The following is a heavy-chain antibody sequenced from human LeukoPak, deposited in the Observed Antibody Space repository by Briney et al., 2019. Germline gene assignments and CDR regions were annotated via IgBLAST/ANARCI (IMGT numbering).Heavy chain of an antibody. V-gene: IGHV3-48*02. J-gene: IGHJ4*02. CDR3: VRDYWGPAA. CDR2: ISTSGRAI. Sequence: GGSLRLSCAASGFTFSNYNMNWVRQAPGKGLEWVSYISTSGRAIFYADSVKGRFTISRDNAKNSLFLQMNSLRDEDTAVYYCVRDYWGPAAWGQGTLVTVSS. D-gene: IGHD7-27*01. CDR1: GFTFSNYN.